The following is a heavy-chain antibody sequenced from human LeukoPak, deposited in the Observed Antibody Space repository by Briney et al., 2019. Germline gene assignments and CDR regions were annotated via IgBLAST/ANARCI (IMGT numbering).Heavy chain of an antibody. J-gene: IGHJ4*02. CDR3: ARDQGRQQQSRDFDY. CDR1: GFTFSSYE. V-gene: IGHV3-21*01. CDR2: ISSSSSYI. D-gene: IGHD6-13*01. Sequence: GGSLRLSCAASGFTFSSYEMNWVRQAPGKGLEWVSSISSSSSYIYYADSVKGRFTISRDNAKNSLYLQMNSLRAEDTAVYYCARDQGRQQQSRDFDYWGQGTLVTVSS.